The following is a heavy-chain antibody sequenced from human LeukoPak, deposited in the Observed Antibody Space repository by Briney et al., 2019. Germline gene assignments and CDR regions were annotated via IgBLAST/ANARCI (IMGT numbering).Heavy chain of an antibody. CDR3: ASSLVSSTSRYYYYYMDV. J-gene: IGHJ6*03. CDR2: IIPIFGTA. Sequence: SVKVSCKASGGTFSSYAISWVRQAPGQGLEWMGGIIPIFGTANYAQKFQGRVTITADESTSTAYMELSSLRSEDTAVYYCASSLVSSTSRYYYYYMDVWGKGTTVTVSS. V-gene: IGHV1-69*13. CDR1: GGTFSSYA. D-gene: IGHD2-2*01.